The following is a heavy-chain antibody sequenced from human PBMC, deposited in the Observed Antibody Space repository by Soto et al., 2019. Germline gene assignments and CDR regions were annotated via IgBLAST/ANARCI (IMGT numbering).Heavy chain of an antibody. V-gene: IGHV3-30*03. D-gene: IGHD6-19*01. CDR2: ISYDGSNK. CDR1: GFTFSSYG. Sequence: QVQLVESGGGVVQPGRSLRLSCAASGFTFSSYGMHWVRQAPGKGLEWVAVISYDGSNKYYADSVKGRFTISRDNSKNTLYLQMNSLRAEDTAVYYCARDPGAGIAVAGTGWGQGTLVTVSS. J-gene: IGHJ4*02. CDR3: ARDPGAGIAVAGTG.